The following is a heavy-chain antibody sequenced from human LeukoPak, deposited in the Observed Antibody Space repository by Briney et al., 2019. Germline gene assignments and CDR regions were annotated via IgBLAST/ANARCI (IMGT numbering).Heavy chain of an antibody. Sequence: SETLSLTCAVYGGSFSGYYWSWIRQPPGKGLEWIGEINHSGSTNYNPSLKGRVTISVDTSKNQFSLKLSSVTAADTAVYYCASPSSGYYQHHYYYYGMDVWGQGTTVTVSS. J-gene: IGHJ6*02. CDR2: INHSGST. CDR1: GGSFSGYY. CDR3: ASPSSGYYQHHYYYYGMDV. D-gene: IGHD3-22*01. V-gene: IGHV4-34*01.